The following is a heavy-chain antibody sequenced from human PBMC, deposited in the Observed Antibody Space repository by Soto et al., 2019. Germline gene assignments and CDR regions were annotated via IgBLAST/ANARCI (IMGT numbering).Heavy chain of an antibody. V-gene: IGHV3-23*01. D-gene: IGHD2-2*01. CDR1: GFTFSSYA. CDR2: ISGSGGST. Sequence: GGSLRLSCAASGFTFSSYAMSWVRQAPGKGLEWVSAISGSGGSTYYADSVKGRFTISRDNSKNTLYLQMNSLRAEDTAVYYCAKDNGLVVPAATGYYYGMDVWGQGTTVTVSS. J-gene: IGHJ6*02. CDR3: AKDNGLVVPAATGYYYGMDV.